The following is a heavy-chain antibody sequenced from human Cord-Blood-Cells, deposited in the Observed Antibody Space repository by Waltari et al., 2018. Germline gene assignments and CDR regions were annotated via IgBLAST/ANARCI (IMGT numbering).Heavy chain of an antibody. J-gene: IGHJ6*02. Sequence: SWIRQPPGKGLEWIGEINHSGSTNYNPSLKSRVTISVDTSKNQFSLKLSSVTAADTAVYYCARVYYDYVYGMDVWGQGTTVTVSS. CDR2: INHSGST. V-gene: IGHV4-34*01. CDR3: ARVYYDYVYGMDV. D-gene: IGHD3-16*01.